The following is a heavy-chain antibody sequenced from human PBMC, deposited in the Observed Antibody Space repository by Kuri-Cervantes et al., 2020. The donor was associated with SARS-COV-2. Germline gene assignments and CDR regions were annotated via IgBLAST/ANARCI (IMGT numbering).Heavy chain of an antibody. D-gene: IGHD1-26*01. CDR3: ARGSIVGAPYYYYGMDV. J-gene: IGHJ6*02. CDR2: IYYSGST. CDR1: GGSISSYY. Sequence: SETLSLTCTVSGGSISSYYWSWIRQPLGKGLEWIGYIYYSGSTNYNPSLKSRVTISVDTSKNQFSLKLSSVTAADTAVYYCARGSIVGAPYYYYGMDVWGQGTTVTVSS. V-gene: IGHV4-59*12.